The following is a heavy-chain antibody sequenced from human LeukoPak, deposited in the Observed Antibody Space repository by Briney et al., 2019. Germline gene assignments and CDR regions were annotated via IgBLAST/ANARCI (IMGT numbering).Heavy chain of an antibody. CDR2: INHSGST. CDR3: ARGHYYGSGSYFPRFDY. D-gene: IGHD3-10*01. Sequence: SETLSLTCAVYGGSFSGYYRSWIRQPPGKGLEWIGGINHSGSTNYNPSLKSRVTISVDTSKNQFSLKLSSVTAADTAVYYCARGHYYGSGSYFPRFDYWGQGTLVTVSS. J-gene: IGHJ4*02. V-gene: IGHV4-34*01. CDR1: GGSFSGYY.